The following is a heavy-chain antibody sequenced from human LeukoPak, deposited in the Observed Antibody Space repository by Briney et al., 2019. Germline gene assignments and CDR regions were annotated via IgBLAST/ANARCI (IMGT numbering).Heavy chain of an antibody. Sequence: GGSLRLSCAASGFTVSSNYMSWVRQAPGKGLECVSVIYSGGSTYYADSVKGRFTISRDNSKNTLYLQMNSLRADDTAVYYCAKPLFWLLPYDDWGQGTLVTVSS. V-gene: IGHV3-53*01. CDR3: AKPLFWLLPYDD. CDR2: IYSGGST. J-gene: IGHJ4*02. CDR1: GFTVSSNY. D-gene: IGHD4-23*01.